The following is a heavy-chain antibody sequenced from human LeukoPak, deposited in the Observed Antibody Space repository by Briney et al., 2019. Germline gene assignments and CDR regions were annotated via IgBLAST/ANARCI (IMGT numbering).Heavy chain of an antibody. CDR1: GFTFDDYA. D-gene: IGHD6-19*01. J-gene: IGHJ4*02. Sequence: GGSLRLSCAAFGFTFDDYAMHWVRQAPGKGLEWVSGISWNCGSIGYADSVKGRFTISRDNAKNSLYLQMNSLRAEDMALYYCAKGSSGWYYYFDYWGQGTLVTVSS. V-gene: IGHV3-9*03. CDR2: ISWNCGSI. CDR3: AKGSSGWYYYFDY.